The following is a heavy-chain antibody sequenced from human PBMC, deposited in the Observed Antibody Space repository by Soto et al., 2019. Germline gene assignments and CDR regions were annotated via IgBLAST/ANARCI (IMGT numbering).Heavy chain of an antibody. CDR1: GFTFSRFG. Sequence: PGGSRRLSCAASGFTFSRFGLHWGRQAPGKGLEWISYISSSGSTAYYASSVEGRFTISRDNANNSVYLQMDSLRAEDTALYYCTRAAWFPYLSFYWGQGALVTVSS. D-gene: IGHD3-10*01. CDR2: ISSSGSTA. J-gene: IGHJ4*02. CDR3: TRAAWFPYLSFY. V-gene: IGHV3-48*03.